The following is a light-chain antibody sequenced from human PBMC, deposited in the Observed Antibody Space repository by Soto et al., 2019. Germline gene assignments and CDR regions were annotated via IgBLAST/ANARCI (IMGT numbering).Light chain of an antibody. CDR1: QSVSSN. J-gene: IGKJ5*01. V-gene: IGKV3-20*01. CDR3: QQYGSSPSIT. Sequence: EIVLTQSPATVSVSPGERATLSCRASQSVSSNLAWYQQKPGQAPRLLIYGASTRATGIPDRFSGSGSGTDFTLTISRLEPEDFAVYYCQQYGSSPSITFGQGTRLEIK. CDR2: GAS.